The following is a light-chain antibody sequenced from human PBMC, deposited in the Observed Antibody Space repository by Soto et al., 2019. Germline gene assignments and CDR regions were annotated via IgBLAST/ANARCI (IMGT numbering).Light chain of an antibody. CDR1: QRINNY. J-gene: IGKJ1*01. CDR2: AAS. V-gene: IGKV1-39*01. Sequence: DIQMTPSPSALAASVGDRVTITCRASQRINNYLNWYQQKPGKAPKLLIYAASSLQSGVPSRFTGSGSGTDFTLTISSLQPEDFATYYCHQSYSLPEAFGQGTKVDIK. CDR3: HQSYSLPEA.